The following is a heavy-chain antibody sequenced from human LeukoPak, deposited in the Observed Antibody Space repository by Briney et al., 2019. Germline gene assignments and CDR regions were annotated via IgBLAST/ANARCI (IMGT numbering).Heavy chain of an antibody. CDR3: AREGDYGGNTA. V-gene: IGHV1-2*02. D-gene: IGHD4-23*01. J-gene: IGHJ5*02. Sequence: GASVKVSCKASGYIFTDYYMHWVRQAPGQGLEWMGWINPNSGGTNYARKFQGRVTMTRDTSISTDYMELRRLRSDDTAVYYCAREGDYGGNTAWGQGTLVTVSS. CDR1: GYIFTDYY. CDR2: INPNSGGT.